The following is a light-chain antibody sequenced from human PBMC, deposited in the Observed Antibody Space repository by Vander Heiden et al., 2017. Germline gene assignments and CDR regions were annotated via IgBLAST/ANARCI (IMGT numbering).Light chain of an antibody. J-gene: IGKJ5*01. Sequence: DIPMTPSPSSLSASVGDRVTITCRASQGISSYLAWYQQKPGKVPKLLIYAASSLQTGVPSRFSGSGSGTDFTLTISSLQPEDVATYYCQQCNSTPRTFGQGTRVEIK. CDR3: QQCNSTPRT. CDR2: AAS. CDR1: QGISSY. V-gene: IGKV1-27*01.